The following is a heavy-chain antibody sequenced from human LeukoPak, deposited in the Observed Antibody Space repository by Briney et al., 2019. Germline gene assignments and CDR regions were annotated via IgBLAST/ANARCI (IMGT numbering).Heavy chain of an antibody. CDR3: ARASYNSGPDY. V-gene: IGHV3-48*02. CDR1: GFSSSSYS. CDR2: ISPSSSDI. Sequence: RGSLRPSSEPSGFSSSSYSNNRVRQAPAKELEWVSYISPSSSDIYYTHTANGRFSMSKDNAKNSLYLQMNSLREEETAVYYCARASYNSGPDYWGQGTLVTVSS. J-gene: IGHJ4*02. D-gene: IGHD6-25*01.